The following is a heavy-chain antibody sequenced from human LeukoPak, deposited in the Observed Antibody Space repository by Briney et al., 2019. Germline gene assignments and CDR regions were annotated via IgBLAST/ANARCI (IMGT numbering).Heavy chain of an antibody. CDR2: IYPGDSDT. V-gene: IGHV5-51*01. D-gene: IGHD2-2*01. CDR3: ARQAGDIVVVPGTLAPFDY. Sequence: GESLKISCKGSGYSFTSYWIGWVRQMPGKGLEWMGIIYPGDSDTRYSPSFQGQVTISADKSISTAYLQWSSLKASDTAVYYCARQAGDIVVVPGTLAPFDYWGQGTLVTVSS. J-gene: IGHJ4*02. CDR1: GYSFTSYW.